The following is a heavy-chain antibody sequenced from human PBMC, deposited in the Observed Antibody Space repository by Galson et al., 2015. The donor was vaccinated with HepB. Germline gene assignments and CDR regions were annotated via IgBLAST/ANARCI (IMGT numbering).Heavy chain of an antibody. Sequence: YYWAWIRQSPGEGLDWIGHIFYSGSTNYNPSLNSRVTISVDTSKNQFSLKLSSVTAADTAVYYCARQLNSASRVFDIWGQGAMVTVSS. CDR2: IFYSGST. CDR3: ARQLNSASRVFDI. CDR1: YY. J-gene: IGHJ3*02. D-gene: IGHD5-18*01. V-gene: IGHV4-59*08.